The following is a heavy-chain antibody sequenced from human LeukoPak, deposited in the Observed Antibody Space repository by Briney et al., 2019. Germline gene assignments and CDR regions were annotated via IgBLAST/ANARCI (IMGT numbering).Heavy chain of an antibody. CDR2: ISYTGTYI. V-gene: IGHV3-21*04. CDR3: VRDRGTYRPIDY. CDR1: AFSLSAYN. Sequence: MAGGSLRLSCAASAFSLSAYNMNWVRQAPGRGLEWASSISYTGTYIYYADSVKGRFTISRDNAQNSLYLQMNSLRAEDTAIYYCVRDRGTYRPIDYWGQGTLVTVSS. J-gene: IGHJ4*02. D-gene: IGHD1-26*01.